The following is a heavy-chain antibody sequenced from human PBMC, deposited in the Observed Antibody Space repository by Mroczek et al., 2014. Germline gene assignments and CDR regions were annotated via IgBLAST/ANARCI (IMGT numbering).Heavy chain of an antibody. V-gene: IGHV3-33*01. CDR3: AREKPAVTYYYDSSGIPPGFDY. Sequence: ESGGGVVQPGRSLRLSCAASGFTFSSYGMHWVRQAPGKGLEWVAVIWYDGSNKYYADSVKGRFTISRDNSKNTLYLQMNSLRAEDTAVYYCAREKPAVTYYYDSSGIPPGFDYWGQGTLVTVSS. J-gene: IGHJ4*02. CDR1: GFTFSSYG. CDR2: IWYDGSNK. D-gene: IGHD3-22*01.